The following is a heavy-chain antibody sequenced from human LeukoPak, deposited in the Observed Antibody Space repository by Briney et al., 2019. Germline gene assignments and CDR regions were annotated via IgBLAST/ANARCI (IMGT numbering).Heavy chain of an antibody. CDR3: ARALYGYSSQLGFDY. D-gene: IGHD6-13*01. Sequence: ASVKVSCKASGGTFSSYAISWVRQAPGQGLEWMGGIIPIFGTANYAQKFQGRVTITAGKSTSTAYMELSSLRSEDTAVYYCARALYGYSSQLGFDYWGQGTLVTVSS. J-gene: IGHJ4*02. V-gene: IGHV1-69*06. CDR2: IIPIFGTA. CDR1: GGTFSSYA.